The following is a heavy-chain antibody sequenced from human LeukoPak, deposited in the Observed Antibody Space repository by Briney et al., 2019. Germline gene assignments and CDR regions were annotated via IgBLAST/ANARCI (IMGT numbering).Heavy chain of an antibody. CDR1: GGTFSSSA. D-gene: IGHD3-22*01. V-gene: IGHV1-2*02. Sequence: GASVKVSCKASGGTFSSSAISWVRQAPGQGLEWMGWINPNSGVTNYAQKFQGRVTMTRDTSINTAYMELSRLRSDDTAVYYCARATFYYDNDAFDIWGQGTMVTVSS. CDR3: ARATFYYDNDAFDI. CDR2: INPNSGVT. J-gene: IGHJ3*02.